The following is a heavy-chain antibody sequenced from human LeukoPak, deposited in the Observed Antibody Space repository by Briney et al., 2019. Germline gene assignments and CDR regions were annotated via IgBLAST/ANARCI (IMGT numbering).Heavy chain of an antibody. D-gene: IGHD3-9*01. Sequence: PWGSLRLSCAASGFTFSSYAMHWVRQAPGKGLEWVAVVSYDGSNKYYADSVKGRFTISRDNSKNTPYLQMNSLRADDTAVYYCARGQEGKAFEGFDYWGQGTLVTVSS. CDR3: ARGQEGKAFEGFDY. V-gene: IGHV3-30-3*01. J-gene: IGHJ4*02. CDR1: GFTFSSYA. CDR2: VSYDGSNK.